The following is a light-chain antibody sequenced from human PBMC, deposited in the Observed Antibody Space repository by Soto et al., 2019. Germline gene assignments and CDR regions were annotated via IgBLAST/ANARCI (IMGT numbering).Light chain of an antibody. CDR3: LQDYNYPFT. CDR1: QDIRKD. CDR2: GAS. V-gene: IGKV1-6*01. Sequence: AIQMTQSPSSLSASVGDRVTITCRASQDIRKDLAWYQQKPGKAPQILIYGASTLQTGVASRFSGSRSATDFSLTISSLQPEDSEAYYGLQDYNYPFTFGQGTKVDIK. J-gene: IGKJ2*01.